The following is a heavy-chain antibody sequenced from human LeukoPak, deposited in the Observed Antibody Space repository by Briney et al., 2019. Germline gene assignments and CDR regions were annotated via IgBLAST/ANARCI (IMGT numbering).Heavy chain of an antibody. Sequence: GESLKISCKGSGYSFTSYWIGWVRQMPGKGLEWMGIIYPGDSDTRYSPSFQGQVTISADKSISTAYLQWSSLKASDTAMYYCASGPFSFRDGYSLSFDYWGQGTLVTVSS. CDR2: IYPGDSDT. V-gene: IGHV5-51*01. CDR3: ASGPFSFRDGYSLSFDY. CDR1: GYSFTSYW. D-gene: IGHD5-24*01. J-gene: IGHJ4*02.